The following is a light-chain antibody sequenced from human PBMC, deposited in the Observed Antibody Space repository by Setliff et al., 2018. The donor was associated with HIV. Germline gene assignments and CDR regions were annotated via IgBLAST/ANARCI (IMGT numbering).Light chain of an antibody. Sequence: LAQPASVTGSPGQSITISCAGTTSDVGGYNYVSWYQQHPGKAPKLIIYEVRNRPSGVSNRFSGSKSGNTASLTISGLQAEDEADYYCSSYAISNTLPFGTGTKGTVL. CDR2: EVR. V-gene: IGLV2-14*01. J-gene: IGLJ1*01. CDR3: SSYAISNTLP. CDR1: TSDVGGYNY.